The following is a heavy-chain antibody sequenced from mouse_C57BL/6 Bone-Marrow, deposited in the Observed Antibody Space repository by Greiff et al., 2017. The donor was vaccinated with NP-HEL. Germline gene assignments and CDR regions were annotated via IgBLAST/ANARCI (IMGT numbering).Heavy chain of an antibody. CDR1: GYTFTNYW. J-gene: IGHJ2*01. V-gene: IGHV1-63*01. CDR3: ASGGITTVVATDSDYFDD. CDR2: IYPGGGYT. D-gene: IGHD1-1*01. Sequence: QVQLMESGAELVRPGTSVKMSCKASGYTFTNYWIGWAKQRPGHGLEWIGDIYPGGGYTNYNEKFKGKATLTADNSPSTAYMQFSSLTSEDSAIYYCASGGITTVVATDSDYFDDWGQGTTLTVSS.